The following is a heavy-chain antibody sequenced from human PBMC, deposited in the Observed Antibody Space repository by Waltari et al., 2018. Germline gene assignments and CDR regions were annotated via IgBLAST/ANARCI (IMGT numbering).Heavy chain of an antibody. CDR3: ARDLEYSSSRGAFDI. D-gene: IGHD6-6*01. CDR2: IYSGGST. V-gene: IGHV3-53*01. CDR1: GFTVSSNY. Sequence: GGSLRLSCAASGFTVSSNYMSWVRQAPGKGLEWVSVIYSGGSTYYADSVKGRFTISRDNSKNTLYLQMNSLRAEDTAVYYCARDLEYSSSRGAFDIWGQGTMVTVSS. J-gene: IGHJ3*02.